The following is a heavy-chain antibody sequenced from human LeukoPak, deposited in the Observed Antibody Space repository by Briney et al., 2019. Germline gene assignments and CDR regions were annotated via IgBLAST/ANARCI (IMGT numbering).Heavy chain of an antibody. CDR3: ARVFVVDFWSGPMDGMDV. D-gene: IGHD3-3*01. CDR1: GYTFTGYY. J-gene: IGHJ6*02. CDR2: INPNSGGT. Sequence: GASVKVSCKASGYTFTGYYMHWVRQAPGQGLEWMGWINPNSGGTNYAQKFQGRVTMTRDTSISTAYMELSRLRSDDTAVYYCARVFVVDFWSGPMDGMDVWGQGTTVTVSS. V-gene: IGHV1-2*02.